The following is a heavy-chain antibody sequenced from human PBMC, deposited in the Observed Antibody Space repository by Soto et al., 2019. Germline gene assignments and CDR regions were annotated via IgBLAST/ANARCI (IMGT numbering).Heavy chain of an antibody. CDR1: GFTFSSYG. V-gene: IGHV3-33*01. Sequence: QVQLVESGGGVVQPGRSLRLSCAASGFTFSSYGMHWVRQAPGKGLEWVAVTWYEGNNKYYADSVKGRFTISRDNSKNTLYLQMDSLRAEDTAVYYCARDKTTYHYGMDVWGQGTTVTVSS. CDR2: TWYEGNNK. J-gene: IGHJ6*02. D-gene: IGHD1-7*01. CDR3: ARDKTTYHYGMDV.